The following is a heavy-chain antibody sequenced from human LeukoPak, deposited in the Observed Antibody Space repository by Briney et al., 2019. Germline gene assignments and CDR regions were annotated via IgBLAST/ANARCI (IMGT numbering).Heavy chain of an antibody. J-gene: IGHJ6*02. D-gene: IGHD3-10*02. CDR2: ISYDGSNK. CDR1: GFTFSSYA. CDR3: ARLMSEDYYYGMDV. V-gene: IGHV3-30*04. Sequence: GGSLRLSCAASGFTFSSYAMHWVRQAPGKGLEWVAVISYDGSNKYYADSVEGRFTISRDNSKNTLYLQMNSLRAEDTAVYCCARLMSEDYYYGMDVWGQGTTVTVSS.